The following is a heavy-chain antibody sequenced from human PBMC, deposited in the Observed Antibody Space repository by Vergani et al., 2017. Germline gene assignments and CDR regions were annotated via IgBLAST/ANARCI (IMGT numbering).Heavy chain of an antibody. CDR2: IYYSGST. Sequence: QVQLQESGPGLVKPSQTLSLTCTVSGGSISSGGYYWSWIRQHPGKGLEWIGYIYYSGSTYYNPSLKSRVTISVDTSKNQFSLKLSSVTAADTAVYYCARGSWGYSSSWLEYYFDYWGQGTLVTVSS. D-gene: IGHD6-13*01. J-gene: IGHJ4*02. CDR1: GGSISSGGYY. CDR3: ARGSWGYSSSWLEYYFDY. V-gene: IGHV4-31*03.